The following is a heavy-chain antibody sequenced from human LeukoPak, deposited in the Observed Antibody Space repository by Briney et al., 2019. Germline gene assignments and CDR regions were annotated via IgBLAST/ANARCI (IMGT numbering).Heavy chain of an antibody. CDR1: GFTFSSYW. CDR3: ATSPSDTSGYYYIYS. Sequence: GGSLRLSCAASGFTFSSYWMSWVRQAPGKGLEWVANIKQDGSEKYYVDSVKGRFTISRDNAKNSLYLQMNSLKPEDTAEYYCATSPSDTSGYYYIYSWGQGTLVTVSS. D-gene: IGHD3-22*01. J-gene: IGHJ4*02. CDR2: IKQDGSEK. V-gene: IGHV3-7*03.